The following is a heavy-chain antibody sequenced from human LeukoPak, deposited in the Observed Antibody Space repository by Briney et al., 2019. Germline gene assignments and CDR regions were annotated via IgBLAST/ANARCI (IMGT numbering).Heavy chain of an antibody. J-gene: IGHJ4*02. CDR1: GFTFSSYW. CDR3: ARGPGIAAR. V-gene: IGHV3-7*01. D-gene: IGHD6-6*01. CDR2: IRQDGSEK. Sequence: RTGGSLRLSCAASGFTFSSYWMTWVRQAPGKGLEWLANIRQDGSEKYFVDSVKGRFSISRDNTKDSLYLQMNSLRAEDTAVYYCARGPGIAARWGQGTLVTVSS.